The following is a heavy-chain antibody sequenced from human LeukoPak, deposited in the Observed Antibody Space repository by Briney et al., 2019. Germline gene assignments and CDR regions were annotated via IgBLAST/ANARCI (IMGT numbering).Heavy chain of an antibody. CDR3: ARGEDYGTNSFDY. Sequence: GSLRLSCAASGFTFSSYEMNRVRQAPGKGLEWVSYITTSGRTIYYADSVKGRFTISRDNAKNSLYLQMNSLRAEDTAVYYCARGEDYGTNSFDYWGQGTLVTVSS. CDR2: ITTSGRTI. CDR1: GFTFSSYE. J-gene: IGHJ4*02. D-gene: IGHD4-17*01. V-gene: IGHV3-48*03.